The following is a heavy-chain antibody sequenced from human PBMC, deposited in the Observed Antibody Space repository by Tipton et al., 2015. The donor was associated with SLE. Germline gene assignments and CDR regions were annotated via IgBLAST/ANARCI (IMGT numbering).Heavy chain of an antibody. CDR3: VVNYYDTSGKHYFDV. J-gene: IGHJ2*01. Sequence: QSGAEVKKPGSSVKVSCKTSGGTFNSYTISWVRQAPEKGLEWMGGIIPIFGPANYAQKFQGRVTIITDESTSTAYMELSSLRPEDTAVYYCVVNYYDTSGKHYFDVWGRGTLVTVSS. CDR1: GGTFNSYT. CDR2: IIPIFGPA. D-gene: IGHD3-22*01. V-gene: IGHV1-69*05.